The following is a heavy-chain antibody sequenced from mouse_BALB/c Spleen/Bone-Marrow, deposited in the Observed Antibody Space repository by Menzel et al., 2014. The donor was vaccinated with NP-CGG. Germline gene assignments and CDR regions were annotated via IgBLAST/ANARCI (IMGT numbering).Heavy chain of an antibody. J-gene: IGHJ4*01. V-gene: IGHV1-77*01. CDR3: ARDGNYAVLDY. D-gene: IGHD2-1*01. CDR2: TDPGRGGS. CDR1: GYTYTDYV. Sequence: VNLVESGPELVKPGASVKMSCKASGYTYTDYVISWVKQRTGQGLEWIGETDPGRGGSFYNEKFKAKATLTADKSANTAYMQLSSLTSEDSAVYFCARDGNYAVLDYWGQGTSVTVSS.